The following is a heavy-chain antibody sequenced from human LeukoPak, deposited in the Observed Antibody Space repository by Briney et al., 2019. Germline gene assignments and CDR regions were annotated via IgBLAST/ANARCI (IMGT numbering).Heavy chain of an antibody. CDR3: AREMEYCSSTSCSVYGAFDI. D-gene: IGHD2-2*01. Sequence: PSETLSLTCTVSGSSISSGGYYWSWIRQHPGKGLEWIGYIYDSGSTYYNPSLKSRVTISVATSKNQFSLKLSSVTAADTAVYYCAREMEYCSSTSCSVYGAFDIWGQGTMVTVSS. CDR2: IYDSGST. J-gene: IGHJ3*02. CDR1: GSSISSGGYY. V-gene: IGHV4-31*03.